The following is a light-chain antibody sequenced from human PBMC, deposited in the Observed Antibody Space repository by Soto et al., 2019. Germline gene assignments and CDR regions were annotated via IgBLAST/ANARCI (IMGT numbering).Light chain of an antibody. J-gene: IGKJ4*01. CDR2: AES. CDR1: QDISSY. V-gene: IGKV1-9*01. Sequence: DIQMTQSPSSLSASVGYRVTITCRASQDISSYLAWYQQKPGKAPTLLIYAESTLQSGVPSRFSGSGFGTDFTLTISSLQAEDFASYYCQQLRSYPSTFGGGTKVDI. CDR3: QQLRSYPST.